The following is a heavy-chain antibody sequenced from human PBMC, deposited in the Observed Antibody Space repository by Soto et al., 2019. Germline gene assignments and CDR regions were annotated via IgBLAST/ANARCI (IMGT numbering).Heavy chain of an antibody. CDR2: IYWDDDK. D-gene: IGHD1-20*01. CDR1: GFSLSTSGVG. V-gene: IGHV2-5*02. Sequence: QITLKESGPTLVKPTQTLTLTCTCSGFSLSTSGVGVGWIRQPPGKALEWLALIYWDDDKRYSPSLKSRLTITKDTSKNQVVLTMTNMDPVDTATYYCAHSSKYNWNEEYDYWGQGTLVTVSS. CDR3: AHSSKYNWNEEYDY. J-gene: IGHJ4*02.